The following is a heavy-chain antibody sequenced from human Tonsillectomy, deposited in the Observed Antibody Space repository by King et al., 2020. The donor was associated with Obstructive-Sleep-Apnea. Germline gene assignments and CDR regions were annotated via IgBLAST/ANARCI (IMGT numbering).Heavy chain of an antibody. CDR1: GFTFDDYA. V-gene: IGHV3-9*01. Sequence: VQLVESGGGLVQPGRSLRLSCAASGFTFDDYAMHWVRQAPGKGLEWVSGISWNSGSIGYADSVQGRFTISRDNATNSLYLQMNSLRAEDTALYYCANGLDQLPIGYFDYWGQGPRVTVSS. J-gene: IGHJ4*02. CDR3: ANGLDQLPIGYFDY. D-gene: IGHD2-2*01. CDR2: ISWNSGSI.